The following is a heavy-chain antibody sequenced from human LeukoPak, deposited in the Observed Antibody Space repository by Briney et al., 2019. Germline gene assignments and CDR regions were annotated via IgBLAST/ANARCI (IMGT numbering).Heavy chain of an antibody. CDR3: ARAGRAYYYDSSGPNDY. Sequence: SVKVSCKAFGYTFTSNYMHWVRQAPGQGLEWMGGIIPIVDTPNYAQKFQGRVTITADKSTSTAYMELSSLRSEDTAVYYCARAGRAYYYDSSGPNDYWGQGTLVTVSS. CDR2: IIPIVDTP. D-gene: IGHD3-22*01. J-gene: IGHJ4*02. CDR1: GYTFTSNY. V-gene: IGHV1-69*06.